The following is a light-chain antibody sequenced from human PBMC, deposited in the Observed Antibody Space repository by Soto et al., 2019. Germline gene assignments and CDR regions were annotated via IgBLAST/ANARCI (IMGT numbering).Light chain of an antibody. V-gene: IGKV3-20*01. CDR1: QSVTSN. Sequence: EIVMTPSPATLSVSPVERATLSCRASQSVTSNLAWYQQKPGQAPRLLIYGASSRATGIPDRFSGSGSGTDFTPTISRLEPEDFAVYYCQQYGSSPVTFGQGTRLEIK. CDR3: QQYGSSPVT. CDR2: GAS. J-gene: IGKJ5*01.